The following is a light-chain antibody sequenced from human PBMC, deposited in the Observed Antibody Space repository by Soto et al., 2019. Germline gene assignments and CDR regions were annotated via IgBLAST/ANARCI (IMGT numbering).Light chain of an antibody. J-gene: IGKJ2*01. V-gene: IGKV1-5*01. CDR3: QQYSSSSPT. CDR2: GAS. Sequence: DIQMTQSPSTLSASVGDRVTITCRASQSISSWLAWYQQKPGKAPNLLIYGASSLESGVPSRFSGSGSVTEFTLTIDSLPPDDFATYYCQQYSSSSPTFGQGTKLEI. CDR1: QSISSW.